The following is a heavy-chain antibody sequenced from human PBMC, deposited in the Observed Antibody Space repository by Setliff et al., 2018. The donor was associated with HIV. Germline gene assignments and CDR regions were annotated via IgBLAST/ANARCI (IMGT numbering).Heavy chain of an antibody. D-gene: IGHD4-17*01. Sequence: SLRLSCVGSGFTFRDFAMHWVRQAPGKGLEWVAVIWYDGSNKYYADSVKGRFTISRDNSKNTLYLQMNSLRAEDTAVYYCAKGSVTTVYYWGQGTLVTVSS. CDR2: IWYDGSNK. CDR1: GFTFRDFA. V-gene: IGHV3-33*06. J-gene: IGHJ4*02. CDR3: AKGSVTTVYY.